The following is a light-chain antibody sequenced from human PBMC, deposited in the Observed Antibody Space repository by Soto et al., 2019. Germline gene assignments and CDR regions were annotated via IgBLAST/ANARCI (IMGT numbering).Light chain of an antibody. CDR2: GNT. CDR3: QSFDISLSGWI. CDR1: SSNIGAGFD. V-gene: IGLV1-40*01. J-gene: IGLJ2*01. Sequence: QSVLTQAPSVSGAPGQRVTVSCTGSSSNIGAGFDVHWYQQLPGTAPKLLIYGNTNRPSGVPDRFSGSKSGTSASLAITGLQPEDEADYYCQSFDISLSGWIFGGGTQLTVL.